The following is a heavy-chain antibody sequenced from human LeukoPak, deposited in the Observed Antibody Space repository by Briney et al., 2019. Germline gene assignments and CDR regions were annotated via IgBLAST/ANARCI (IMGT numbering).Heavy chain of an antibody. D-gene: IGHD6-19*01. J-gene: IGHJ4*02. CDR2: IKPDGSEA. V-gene: IGHV3-7*03. CDR3: AGPPQAGPFDY. Sequence: QPGGSLRLSCAASGFTFSNFWMAWVRQAPGKGLEWVANIKPDGSEAHYVDSLKGRFAISRDNAKNSLYLQMNSLRAEDTAVYYCAGPPQAGPFDYWGQGTLVTVSS. CDR1: GFTFSNFW.